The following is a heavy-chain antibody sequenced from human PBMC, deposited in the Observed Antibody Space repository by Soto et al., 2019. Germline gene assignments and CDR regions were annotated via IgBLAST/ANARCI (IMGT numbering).Heavy chain of an antibody. V-gene: IGHV3-30-3*02. CDR1: GFTFSSYA. CDR3: AKRSSSSTFDY. Sequence: GGSLRLSCAASGFTFSSYAMHWVRQAPGKGLEWVALISYDGINKYYADSVKGRFTISGDNSKNTLYLQMNSLRAEDTAVYYCAKRSSSSTFDYWGQGTLVTVSS. CDR2: ISYDGINK. J-gene: IGHJ4*02. D-gene: IGHD6-6*01.